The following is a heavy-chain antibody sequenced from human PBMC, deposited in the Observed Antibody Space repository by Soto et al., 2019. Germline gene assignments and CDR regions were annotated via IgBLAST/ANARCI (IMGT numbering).Heavy chain of an antibody. CDR3: AKDLDDYSSAIDF. CDR1: GFSFRKYA. D-gene: IGHD4-4*01. CDR2: ISGSGGSGRG. V-gene: IGHV3-23*01. J-gene: IGHJ4*02. Sequence: GGSLRLSCVGSGFSFRKYAMNWVRQAPGKGLEWVSGISGSGGSGRGFYADPVKGRFTISRDNSKNTLYLEMNSLRAEDTAVYYCAKDLDDYSSAIDFWGQGTRVTVS.